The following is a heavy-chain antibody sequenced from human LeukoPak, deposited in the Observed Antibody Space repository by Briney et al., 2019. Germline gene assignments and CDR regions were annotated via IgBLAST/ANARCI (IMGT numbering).Heavy chain of an antibody. D-gene: IGHD3-22*01. V-gene: IGHV3-30*18. CDR3: AKDQPDTYYYDSSGYYQMDY. J-gene: IGHJ4*02. Sequence: GGSLRLSCAASGFTFSSYGMHWVRQAPGKGLEWVAVISYDGSNKYYAVSVKGRFTISRGNSKNTLYLQMNSLRAEDTAVYYCAKDQPDTYYYDSSGYYQMDYWGQGTLVTVSS. CDR1: GFTFSSYG. CDR2: ISYDGSNK.